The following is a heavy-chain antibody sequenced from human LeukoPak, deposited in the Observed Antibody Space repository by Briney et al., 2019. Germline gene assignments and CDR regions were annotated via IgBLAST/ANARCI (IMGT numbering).Heavy chain of an antibody. CDR3: AKAVVTTTNWYFDL. CDR1: GGTLTSHS. CDR2: LIPGVTSA. V-gene: IGHV1-69*05. D-gene: IGHD4-23*01. Sequence: SVKVSSKASGGTLTSHSINWVRQAPGQGLEWVGGLIPGVTSANYAQRFEDTVRITTDESKTTVYLDLSSPTSEDTAVYYCAKAVVTTTNWYFDLWGQGTLVTVSS. J-gene: IGHJ2*01.